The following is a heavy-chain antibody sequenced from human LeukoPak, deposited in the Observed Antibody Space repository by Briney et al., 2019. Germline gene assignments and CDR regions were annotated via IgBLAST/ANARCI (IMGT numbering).Heavy chain of an antibody. CDR2: INHSGST. CDR1: AGSFSGYD. Sequence: SESLSLTCAVYAGSFSGYDWSWIRQPPWKGLEWMAEINHSGSTNYNPSLKSRVTISVDTSKNQFSLKLSSVTAADTAVYYCARGSSGWYSTNWFDPWGQGTLVTVSS. D-gene: IGHD6-19*01. V-gene: IGHV4-34*01. CDR3: ARGSSGWYSTNWFDP. J-gene: IGHJ5*02.